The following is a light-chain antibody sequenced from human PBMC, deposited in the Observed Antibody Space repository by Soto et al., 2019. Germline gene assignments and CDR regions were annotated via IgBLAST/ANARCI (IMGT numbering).Light chain of an antibody. J-gene: IGLJ2*01. Sequence: SYELTQPPSVSVAPGQTARITCGGNNIGSKSVHWYQQKPGQAPVLVVYDDGDRPSEIPERFSGSNSGNTATLTISRVEAGDEADYYCQVWDRSSDLVVFGGGTKLTVL. CDR1: NIGSKS. CDR2: DDG. V-gene: IGLV3-21*02. CDR3: QVWDRSSDLVV.